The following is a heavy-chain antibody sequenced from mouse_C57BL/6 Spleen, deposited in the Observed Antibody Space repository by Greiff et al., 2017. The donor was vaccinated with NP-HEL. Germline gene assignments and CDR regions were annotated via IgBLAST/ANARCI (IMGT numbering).Heavy chain of an antibody. D-gene: IGHD1-3*01. CDR3: ARTKGYWYFDV. CDR1: GYTFTSYG. J-gene: IGHJ1*03. CDR2: IYPRSGNT. V-gene: IGHV1-81*01. Sequence: VQLQESGAELARPGASVKLSCKASGYTFTSYGISWVKQRTGQGLEWIGAIYPRSGNTYYNEKFKGKATLTADKSSSTAYMELRSLTSEDSAVYFCARTKGYWYFDVWGTGTTVTVSS.